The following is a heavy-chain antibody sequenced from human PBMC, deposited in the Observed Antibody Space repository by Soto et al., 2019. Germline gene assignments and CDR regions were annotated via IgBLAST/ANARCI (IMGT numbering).Heavy chain of an antibody. CDR3: SGGYDSSGYYPLDY. CDR2: IIPIFGTI. J-gene: IGHJ4*02. D-gene: IGHD3-22*01. V-gene: IGHV1-69*01. Sequence: QVQLVQSGAEVKKPGSSVKVSCKASGGTFSSYAISWVRQAPGQGLEWMGGIIPIFGTINYAQKFQGRVTISADESTSTAYMELSSLRSEDTAVYFCSGGYDSSGYYPLDYWGQGTLVTVSS. CDR1: GGTFSSYA.